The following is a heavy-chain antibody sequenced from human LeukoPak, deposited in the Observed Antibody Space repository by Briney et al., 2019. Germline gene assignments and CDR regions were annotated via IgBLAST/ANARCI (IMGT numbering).Heavy chain of an antibody. J-gene: IGHJ4*01. D-gene: IGHD1-26*01. CDR1: GFTFSRYG. CDR2: IWSDGKNK. Sequence: GRSLRLSCEVSGFTFSRYGVHWVRQAPGKGLEWVAVIWSDGKNKYYSDSVKGRFTISRDNSKNTLSLQMNSLRAEDTAVYYCARDFGGSRYFFDYWGHGTLVTVSS. V-gene: IGHV3-33*01. CDR3: ARDFGGSRYFFDY.